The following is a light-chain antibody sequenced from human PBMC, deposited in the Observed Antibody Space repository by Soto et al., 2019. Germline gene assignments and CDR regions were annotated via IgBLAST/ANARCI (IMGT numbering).Light chain of an antibody. CDR3: SSYRTVSTYV. Sequence: QSALTQPASVSGSPGQWITIACTGTSSDIGGYNFVYWYQQHPGKAPKLLIYDVGNRPSGVSNRFSGSKSGNTASLTISGRQAEDEAHYYCSSYRTVSTYVFGTGTKLTVL. CDR1: SSDIGGYNF. J-gene: IGLJ1*01. CDR2: DVG. V-gene: IGLV2-14*01.